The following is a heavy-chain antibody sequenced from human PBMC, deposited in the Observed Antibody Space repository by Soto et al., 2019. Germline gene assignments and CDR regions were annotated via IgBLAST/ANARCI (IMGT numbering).Heavy chain of an antibody. J-gene: IGHJ3*02. D-gene: IGHD2-2*01. CDR3: ARDLVPAAKFDAFDI. Sequence: PGGSLRLSXAASGFTFSSYSMNWVRQAPGKGLEWVSYISSSSSTIYYADSVKGRFTISRDNAKNSLYLQMNSLRDEDTAVYYCARDLVPAAKFDAFDIWGQGTMVTVSS. V-gene: IGHV3-48*02. CDR2: ISSSSSTI. CDR1: GFTFSSYS.